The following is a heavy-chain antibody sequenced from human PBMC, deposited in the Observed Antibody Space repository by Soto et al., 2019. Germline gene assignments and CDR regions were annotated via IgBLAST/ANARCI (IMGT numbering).Heavy chain of an antibody. V-gene: IGHV1-8*01. CDR3: ARGEDSSGWYWGLNHYYYGMDV. CDR1: GYTFTSYD. J-gene: IGHJ6*02. D-gene: IGHD6-19*01. Sequence: GASVKVSCKASGYTFTSYDINWVRQATGQGLEWMGWMNPNSGNTGYAQKFQGRVTMTRNTSISTAYMELSSLRSEDTAVYYCARGEDSSGWYWGLNHYYYGMDVWGQGTTVTVSS. CDR2: MNPNSGNT.